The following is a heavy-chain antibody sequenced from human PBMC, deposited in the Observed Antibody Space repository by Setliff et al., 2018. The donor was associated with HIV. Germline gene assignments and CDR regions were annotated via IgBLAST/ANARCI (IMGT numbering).Heavy chain of an antibody. CDR1: GGSISSGGYY. CDR2: IYYSGSP. CDR3: AREAVLFGGSYRFDY. Sequence: SETLSLTCTVSGGSISSGGYYWSWIRQHPGKGLEWIGYIYYSGSPNYNPSLKSRVTMSVDKSKNQFSLKLRSVTAADTAVYYCAREAVLFGGSYRFDYWGQGTLVTVSS. D-gene: IGHD1-26*01. V-gene: IGHV4-31*03. J-gene: IGHJ4*02.